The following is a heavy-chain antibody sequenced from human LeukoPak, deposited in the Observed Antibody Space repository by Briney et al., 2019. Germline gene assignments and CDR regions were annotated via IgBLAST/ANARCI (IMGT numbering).Heavy chain of an antibody. CDR1: GGSISSYY. Sequence: PSETLSLTCTVSGGSISSYYWSWIRQPPGKGLEWIGYIHYSGSTNYNPSLKSRVTISVDTSKNQFSLKLTSVTAADTAVYYCARLPEPGIAAAGAFDYWGQGTLVTVSS. CDR3: ARLPEPGIAAAGAFDY. D-gene: IGHD6-13*01. CDR2: IHYSGST. V-gene: IGHV4-59*08. J-gene: IGHJ4*02.